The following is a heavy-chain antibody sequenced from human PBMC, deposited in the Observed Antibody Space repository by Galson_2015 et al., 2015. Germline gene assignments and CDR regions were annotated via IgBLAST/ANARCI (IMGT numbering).Heavy chain of an antibody. CDR1: GFTFSSYA. Sequence: SLRLSCAASGFTFSSYAMSWVRQAPGKGLEWVSAISGSGGSPYYADSVKGRFTISRDNSKNTLYVQMNSLRAEDTAVYYCASPRYDYYYGMDVWGQGTTVTVSS. CDR3: ASPRYDYYYGMDV. D-gene: IGHD1-14*01. J-gene: IGHJ6*02. CDR2: ISGSGGSP. V-gene: IGHV3-23*01.